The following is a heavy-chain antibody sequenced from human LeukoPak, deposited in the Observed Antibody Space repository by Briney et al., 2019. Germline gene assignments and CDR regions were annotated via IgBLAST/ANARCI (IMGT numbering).Heavy chain of an antibody. CDR2: IGTAGDT. CDR3: ARGSGLFDY. CDR1: GFTFSTYD. J-gene: IGHJ4*02. Sequence: GGSLRLSCAASGFTFSTYDMHWVRQATGKGLEWVSTIGTAGDTYYPGSVKGRFTISRENAKNSLFLQMSSLRAGDTAVYYCARGSGLFDYWGQGILVTVSS. V-gene: IGHV3-13*01.